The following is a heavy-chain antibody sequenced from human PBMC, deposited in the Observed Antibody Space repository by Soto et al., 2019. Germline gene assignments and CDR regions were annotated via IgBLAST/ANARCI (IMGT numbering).Heavy chain of an antibody. V-gene: IGHV4-34*01. D-gene: IGHD6-13*01. CDR3: ARLGPRYSSSWYSQNWFDP. CDR1: GGSFSIYY. CDR2: INHSGST. J-gene: IGHJ5*02. Sequence: PSETLSLTCAVYGGSFSIYYWSWIRQPQGKGLEWIGEINHSGSTNYNPSLKSRVTISVDTSKNQFSLKLSSVTAADTAVYYCARLGPRYSSSWYSQNWFDPWGQGTLVTVSS.